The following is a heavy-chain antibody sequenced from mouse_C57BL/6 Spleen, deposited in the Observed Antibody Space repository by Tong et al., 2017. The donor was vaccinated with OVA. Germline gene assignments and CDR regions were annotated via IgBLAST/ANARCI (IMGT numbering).Heavy chain of an antibody. CDR2: IYPGDGDT. Sequence: VQLQEPGPELVKPGASVKISCKASGYAFSSSWMNWVKQRPGKGLEWIGRIYPGDGDTNYNGKFKGKATLTADKSSSTAYMQLSSLTSEDSAVYFCARDTTMDYWGQGTSVTVSS. CDR1: GYAFSSSW. V-gene: IGHV1-82*01. J-gene: IGHJ4*01. CDR3: ARDTTMDY.